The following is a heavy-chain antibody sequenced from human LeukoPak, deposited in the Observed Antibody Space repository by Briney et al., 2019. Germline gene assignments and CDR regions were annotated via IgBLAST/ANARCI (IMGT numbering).Heavy chain of an antibody. V-gene: IGHV3-48*03. CDR2: ISSSGSTI. CDR3: ARDAGYSSSYYLGYFDY. CDR1: GFTFSSYE. Sequence: GGSLRLSCAASGFTFSSYEMSWVRQAPGKGLEWVSYISSSGSTIYSTDSVKDRFTISRDNAKNSLYLQMNSLRAEDTAIYYCARDAGYSSSYYLGYFDYWGQGTLVTVSS. J-gene: IGHJ4*02. D-gene: IGHD6-13*01.